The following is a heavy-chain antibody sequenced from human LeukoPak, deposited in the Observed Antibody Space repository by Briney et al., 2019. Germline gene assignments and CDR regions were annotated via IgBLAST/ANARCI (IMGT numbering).Heavy chain of an antibody. CDR2: ISYDGSNK. V-gene: IGHV3-30*03. J-gene: IGHJ4*02. CDR3: ARDDRGIAAAGFFDY. Sequence: PGGSLRLSCAAAGFTFSNYWMHWVRQAPGKGLEWVAVISYDGSNKYYADSVKGRFTISRDNSKNTLYLQMNSLTAEDTAVYYCARDDRGIAAAGFFDYWGQGTLVTVSS. D-gene: IGHD6-13*01. CDR1: GFTFSNYW.